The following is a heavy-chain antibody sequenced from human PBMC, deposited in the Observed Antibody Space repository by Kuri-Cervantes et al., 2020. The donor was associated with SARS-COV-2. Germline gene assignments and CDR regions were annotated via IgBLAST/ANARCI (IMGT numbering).Heavy chain of an antibody. CDR3: AKDGDPDY. Sequence: ETLSLTCAASGFTFSSYSMNWVRQAPGKGLEWVSVIYSGGSSTYYADSVKGRFTISRDNSKNTLYLQMNSLRAEDTAVYYCAKDGDPDYWGQGTLVTVSS. D-gene: IGHD2-21*01. CDR1: GFTFSSYS. CDR2: IYSGGSST. V-gene: IGHV3-23*03. J-gene: IGHJ4*02.